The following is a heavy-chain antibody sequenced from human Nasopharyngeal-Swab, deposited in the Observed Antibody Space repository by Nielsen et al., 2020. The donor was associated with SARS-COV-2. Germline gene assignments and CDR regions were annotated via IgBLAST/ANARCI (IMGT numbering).Heavy chain of an antibody. V-gene: IGHV4-4*07. J-gene: IGHJ6*02. CDR1: RGSTTSNY. CDR3: ARDRRAPWYYGIDV. D-gene: IGHD2-15*01. Sequence: SETLSLTCTVTRGSTTSNYWSWIRQPAGKGLEWIGRIYSSGTTDYNPSLKSRVTMSVDTSKNQFSLHLSSVSPADTAVYYCARDRRAPWYYGIDVWGQGTTVTVSS. CDR2: IYSSGTT.